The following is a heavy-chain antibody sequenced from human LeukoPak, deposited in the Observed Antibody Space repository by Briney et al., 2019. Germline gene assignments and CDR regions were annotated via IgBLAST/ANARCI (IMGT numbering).Heavy chain of an antibody. Sequence: ASETLSLTCTVSGGSISSYYWSWIRQPAGKGLEWIGRIYTSGSTNYNPSLKSRVTMSVDTSKNQFSLKLSSVTAAATAVYYCGRDRQLPPGDCFAPGGKGPLVTVSS. CDR1: GGSISSYY. J-gene: IGHJ5*02. V-gene: IGHV4-4*07. CDR3: GRDRQLPPGDCFAP. D-gene: IGHD2-2*01. CDR2: IYTSGST.